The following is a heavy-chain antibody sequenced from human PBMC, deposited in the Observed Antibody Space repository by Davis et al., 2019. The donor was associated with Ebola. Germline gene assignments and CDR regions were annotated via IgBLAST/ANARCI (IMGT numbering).Heavy chain of an antibody. Sequence: AASVKVSCKASGYTFTGYYMHWVRQTPGQALEWMGWITPFNGNTNYAQKFQDRVTITRDRSMSTAYMELSSLRSEDTAMYYCASSLGVATIVYYYYGMDVWGQGTTVTVSS. V-gene: IGHV1-45*02. D-gene: IGHD5-24*01. J-gene: IGHJ6*02. CDR1: GYTFTGYY. CDR3: ASSLGVATIVYYYYGMDV. CDR2: ITPFNGNT.